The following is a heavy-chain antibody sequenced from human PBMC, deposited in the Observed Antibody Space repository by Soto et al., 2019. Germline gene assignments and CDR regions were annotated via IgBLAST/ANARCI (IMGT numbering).Heavy chain of an antibody. J-gene: IGHJ4*02. V-gene: IGHV4-30-4*01. Sequence: QVQLQESGPGLVKPSQTLSLTCTVSGGSISSGDYYWSWIRQPPGKGQEWIGYIYYSGSTYYNPSLKSRVTISVDTSKNQFSLKLSSVTAADTAVYYCARGLYSAATVTTDRDYWGQGTLVTVSS. D-gene: IGHD4-17*01. CDR2: IYYSGST. CDR1: GGSISSGDYY. CDR3: ARGLYSAATVTTDRDY.